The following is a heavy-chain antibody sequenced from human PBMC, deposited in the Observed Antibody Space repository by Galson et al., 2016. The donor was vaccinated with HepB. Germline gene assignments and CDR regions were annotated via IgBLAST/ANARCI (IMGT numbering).Heavy chain of an antibody. J-gene: IGHJ5*02. CDR2: TFYRSKWFT. CDR3: ARGRWTRGRPGGGFDP. D-gene: IGHD2-21*01. CDR1: GDSVSSNSAS. V-gene: IGHV6-1*01. Sequence: AISGDSVSSNSASWVWLRQSPSRGLEWLGRTFYRSKWFTDYAPSVRGRITFSPDTAKNQFSLHLNSVTSEDPAVYFCARGRWTRGRPGGGFDPWGQGTLVTVSS.